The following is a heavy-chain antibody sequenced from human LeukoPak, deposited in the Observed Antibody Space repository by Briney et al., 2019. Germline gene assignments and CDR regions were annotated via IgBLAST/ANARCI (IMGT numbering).Heavy chain of an antibody. CDR2: IYYSGST. CDR3: ARGYYDSSGSYYFDY. D-gene: IGHD3-22*01. Sequence: SETLSLTCTVSGGSISSYYWSWIRQPPGKGLEWIGYIYYSGSTNYNPSLKSRVTISVDTSKNQFSLKLSSVTAADTAVCYCARGYYDSSGSYYFDYWGQGTLVTVSS. CDR1: GGSISSYY. V-gene: IGHV4-59*01. J-gene: IGHJ4*02.